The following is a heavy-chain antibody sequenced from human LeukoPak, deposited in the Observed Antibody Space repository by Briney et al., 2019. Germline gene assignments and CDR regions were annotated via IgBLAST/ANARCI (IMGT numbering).Heavy chain of an antibody. CDR3: ARIRREGYSLDY. CDR2: INHSGST. D-gene: IGHD5-18*01. Sequence: SETLSLTCVVYGGSFSDYFWSWIRQPPGEGLEWIAEINHSGSTNYNPSLKSRVTISIDTSKNQLSLRLSSVTAADTAVYYCARIRREGYSLDYWGQGTLVTVSS. J-gene: IGHJ4*02. CDR1: GGSFSDYF. V-gene: IGHV4-34*01.